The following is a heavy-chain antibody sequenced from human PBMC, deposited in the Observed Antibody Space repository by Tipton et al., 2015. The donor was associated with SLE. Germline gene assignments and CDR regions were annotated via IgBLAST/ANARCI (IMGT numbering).Heavy chain of an antibody. V-gene: IGHV4-30-2*01. Sequence: TLSLTCAVSGGSISSGGYSWSWIRQPPGKGLEWIGYIYHSGSTYYNPSLKSRVTISVDRSKNQFSLKLSSVTAADTAVYYCARRGLRALLFDYWGQGTLVTVSS. D-gene: IGHD1-26*01. CDR3: ARRGLRALLFDY. J-gene: IGHJ4*02. CDR2: IYHSGST. CDR1: GGSISSGGYS.